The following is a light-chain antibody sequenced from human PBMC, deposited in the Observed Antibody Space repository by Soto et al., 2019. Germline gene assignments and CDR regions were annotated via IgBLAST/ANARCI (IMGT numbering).Light chain of an antibody. V-gene: IGLV1-47*01. CDR3: AAWDDSLEVV. CDR2: RNN. CDR1: SSKIGSNY. Sequence: QPVLTQPPSASGTPGQTVTISCSGSSSKIGSNYVYWYQQLPGTAPKLLIYRNNQRPSGVPDRFSGSKSGTSASLAISGLRSEDEADYYCAAWDDSLEVVFGGGTKLTVL. J-gene: IGLJ2*01.